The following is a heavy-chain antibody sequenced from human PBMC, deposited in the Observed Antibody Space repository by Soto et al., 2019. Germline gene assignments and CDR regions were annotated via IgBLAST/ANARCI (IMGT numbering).Heavy chain of an antibody. CDR1: GFTVSSNY. J-gene: IGHJ3*02. CDR3: ARGVGSGWYDAFDI. Sequence: LSLTCAASGFTVSSNYMSWVRQAPGKGLEWVSVIYSGGSTYYADSVKGRFTISRHNSKNTLYLQMNSLRAEDTAVYYCARGVGSGWYDAFDIWGQGTMVTVSS. CDR2: IYSGGST. D-gene: IGHD6-19*01. V-gene: IGHV3-53*04.